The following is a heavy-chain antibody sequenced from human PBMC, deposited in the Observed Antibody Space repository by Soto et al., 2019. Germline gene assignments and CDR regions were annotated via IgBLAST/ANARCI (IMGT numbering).Heavy chain of an antibody. J-gene: IGHJ6*02. CDR2: IYYSGST. CDR3: AREGVVEVAASYYYYGMDV. Sequence: SETLSLTSTVSGGSVSSGSNYWSWIRQPPGKGLEWIGYIYYSGSTNYNPSLKSRVTISVDTSKNQFSLKLSSVTAADTAVYYCAREGVVEVAASYYYYGMDVWGRGTTVTVSS. CDR1: GGSVSSGSNY. V-gene: IGHV4-61*01. D-gene: IGHD2-15*01.